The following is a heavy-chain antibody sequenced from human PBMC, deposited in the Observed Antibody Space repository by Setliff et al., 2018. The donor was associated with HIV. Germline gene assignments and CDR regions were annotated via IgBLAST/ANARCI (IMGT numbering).Heavy chain of an antibody. CDR1: GYTFTSYG. CDR3: VRGIYDSSGFWYPHGDS. J-gene: IGHJ5*01. D-gene: IGHD3-22*01. Sequence: ASVKVSCKASGYTFTSYGISWVRQATGHGLEWMGWINPYSGNTGYAQKFQGRVTMTRETSTSTAYLELSNLRAEDTAAYYCVRGIYDSSGFWYPHGDSWGQGTLVTVSS. CDR2: INPYSGNT. V-gene: IGHV1-8*02.